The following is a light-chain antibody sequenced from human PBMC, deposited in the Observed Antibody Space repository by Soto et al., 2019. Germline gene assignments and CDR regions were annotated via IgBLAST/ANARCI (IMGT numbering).Light chain of an antibody. V-gene: IGKV1-5*01. CDR2: GAS. CDR1: RDTNYW. CDR3: QRYNDK. J-gene: IGKJ1*01. Sequence: IQMTQSTSTLSASVGDRVTITCRASRDTNYWLAWYQQKAGRAPKLLIYGASTLASGVPSRFSGSGSGTEFTLTISSLQPDDSATYFCQRYNDKFGQGAKVDIK.